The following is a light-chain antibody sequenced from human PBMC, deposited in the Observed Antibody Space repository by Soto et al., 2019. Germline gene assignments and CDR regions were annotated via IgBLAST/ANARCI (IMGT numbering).Light chain of an antibody. V-gene: IGKV1-5*01. J-gene: IGKJ1*01. Sequence: DIQMTQSPSTLSASVGDRVTITCRASQSISSWLAWYQQKPGKAPKLLIYDASSLESGVPSRFSGSGSGTEFTLTISSLQPDDFATYYCQQYNSYPFGQGTKVEIK. CDR3: QQYNSYP. CDR1: QSISSW. CDR2: DAS.